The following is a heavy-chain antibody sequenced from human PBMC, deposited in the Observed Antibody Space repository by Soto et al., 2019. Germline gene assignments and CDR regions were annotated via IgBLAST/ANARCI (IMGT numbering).Heavy chain of an antibody. V-gene: IGHV4-59*08. CDR2: IYYGGST. J-gene: IGHJ4*01. CDR1: GDSISTYY. CDR3: ASPGRDWGSLDY. Sequence: QVQLQESGPGLVKPSETLSLTCTVSGDSISTYYWTWIRQSPGRGLEWIAYIYYGGSTNYNPSLKSRGTISVDTSKALFSTKLNSVTAADTAVYSCASPGRDWGSLDYWGHGTLVTLSS. D-gene: IGHD7-27*01.